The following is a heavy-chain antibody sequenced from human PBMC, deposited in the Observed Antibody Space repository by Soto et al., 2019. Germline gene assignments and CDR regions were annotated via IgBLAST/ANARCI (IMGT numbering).Heavy chain of an antibody. D-gene: IGHD5-18*01. CDR1: GCSISSSSYY. Sequence: XETLSLTCTVSGCSISSSSYYWGWIRQPPGKGLEWIGSIYYSGSTYYNPSLKSRVTISVDTSKNQFSLKLSSVTAADTAVYYCARHVEDTAMVTNDYWGQGTLVTVSS. V-gene: IGHV4-39*01. CDR2: IYYSGST. J-gene: IGHJ4*02. CDR3: ARHVEDTAMVTNDY.